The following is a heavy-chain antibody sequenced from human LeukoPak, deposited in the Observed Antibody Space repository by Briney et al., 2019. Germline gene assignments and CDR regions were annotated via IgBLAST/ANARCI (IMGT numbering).Heavy chain of an antibody. Sequence: RPGGSLRLSCAASGFTFSSYAMSWVRQAPGXXXXXXSGLSTSGGSTYYADSVXGRXTISRDNSKNTLYLQMNSLRAEDTAVYYCAKDRSGWYYFDYWGQGTLVTVSS. CDR1: GFTFSSYA. CDR2: LSTSGGST. CDR3: AKDRSGWYYFDY. J-gene: IGHJ4*02. V-gene: IGHV3-23*01. D-gene: IGHD6-19*01.